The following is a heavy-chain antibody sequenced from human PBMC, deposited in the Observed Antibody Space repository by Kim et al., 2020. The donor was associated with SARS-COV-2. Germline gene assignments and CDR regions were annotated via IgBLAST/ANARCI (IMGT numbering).Heavy chain of an antibody. Sequence: VKGRFTISRDNAKNSLYLQMNSLRADDTAVYYCARDNYYYGSGKYTWFDPWGQGTLVTVSS. CDR3: ARDNYYYGSGKYTWFDP. J-gene: IGHJ5*02. D-gene: IGHD3-10*01. V-gene: IGHV3-21*01.